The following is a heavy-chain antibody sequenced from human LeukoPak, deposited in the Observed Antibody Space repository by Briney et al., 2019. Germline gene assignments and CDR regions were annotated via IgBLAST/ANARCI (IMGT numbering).Heavy chain of an antibody. Sequence: GGSLRLSCAASGFTFSSYSMNWVRQAPGKGLEWVAFIRYDGSNKYYADSVKGRFTISRDNSKNTLYLQMNSLRPEDTAVYYCANAIYIAAAAYYWGQGTLVTVSS. J-gene: IGHJ4*02. CDR1: GFTFSSYS. CDR3: ANAIYIAAAAYY. D-gene: IGHD6-13*01. V-gene: IGHV3-30*02. CDR2: IRYDGSNK.